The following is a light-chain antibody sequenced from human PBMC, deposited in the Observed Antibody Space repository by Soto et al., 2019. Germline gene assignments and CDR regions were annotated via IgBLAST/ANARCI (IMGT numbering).Light chain of an antibody. CDR2: KAS. Sequence: DIQMTQSPSTLSGSVGDRVTITCRASHTISSWLAWYQQKPGKAPKLLIYKASTLKSGVPSRFSGSGSGTEFTLTISSLQPDDFATYYCQQYYSYLGTFGQGTKVDIK. CDR3: QQYYSYLGT. J-gene: IGKJ1*01. V-gene: IGKV1-5*03. CDR1: HTISSW.